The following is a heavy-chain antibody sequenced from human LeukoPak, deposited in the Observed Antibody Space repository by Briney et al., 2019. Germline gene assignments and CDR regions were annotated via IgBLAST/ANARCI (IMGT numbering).Heavy chain of an antibody. CDR2: IYYSSKT. Sequence: SETLSLTCTVSGGSISSTSYYWGWVRLPPGKGPEWIGSIYYSSKTYSNPSLKSRVTISADTSKNSFSLNLGSVTAADTAVYFCVGRRPLRHWGRGTPVTVSS. J-gene: IGHJ1*01. CDR1: GGSISSTSYY. V-gene: IGHV4-39*02. CDR3: VGRRPLRH. D-gene: IGHD5-24*01.